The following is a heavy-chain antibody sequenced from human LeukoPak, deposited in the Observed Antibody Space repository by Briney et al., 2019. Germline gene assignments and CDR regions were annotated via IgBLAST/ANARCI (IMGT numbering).Heavy chain of an antibody. J-gene: IGHJ6*03. V-gene: IGHV3-21*01. D-gene: IGHD2-15*01. Sequence: GGSLRLSCAASGFTFSSYSMNWVRQAPGKGLEWVSSISSSSSYIYYADSVKGRFTISRDNAKNSLYLQMNSLRAEDTAVYYCARGGLGYCSGGSCYSNYYYYYYMDVWGKGTTVTVSS. CDR3: ARGGLGYCSGGSCYSNYYYYYYMDV. CDR2: ISSSSSYI. CDR1: GFTFSSYS.